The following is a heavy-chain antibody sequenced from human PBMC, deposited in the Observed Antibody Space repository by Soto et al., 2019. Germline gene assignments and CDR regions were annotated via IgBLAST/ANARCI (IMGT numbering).Heavy chain of an antibody. D-gene: IGHD3-3*01. CDR1: GFSFSSYA. Sequence: EVQLLESGGGLVQPGGSLRLSCAGSGFSFSSYAMRWVRQAPGKGLEWVSGISGSGGSTYYADSVKGRFTISRDTSKNPLYMQMNRLKAEDTDVYYCAKGARSTILGVVQVRGYYGMDVWGQGTTVTACS. V-gene: IGHV3-23*01. CDR3: AKGARSTILGVVQVRGYYGMDV. J-gene: IGHJ6*02. CDR2: ISGSGGST.